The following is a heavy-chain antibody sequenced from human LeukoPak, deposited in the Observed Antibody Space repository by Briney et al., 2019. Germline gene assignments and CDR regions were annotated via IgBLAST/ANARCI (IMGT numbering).Heavy chain of an antibody. V-gene: IGHV3-23*01. Sequence: PGGSLRLSRAASGFTFSTYTMSSVPQAPGKRREWGSAISGSGGNTYYADSVKGRFTISRDTSKNTLYLQMDSLRADDPAVYYCAKAAFSRTSYFNSWGQGPLVTASS. CDR2: ISGSGGNT. CDR1: GFTFSTYT. CDR3: AKAAFSRTSYFNS. D-gene: IGHD3-3*02. J-gene: IGHJ4*02.